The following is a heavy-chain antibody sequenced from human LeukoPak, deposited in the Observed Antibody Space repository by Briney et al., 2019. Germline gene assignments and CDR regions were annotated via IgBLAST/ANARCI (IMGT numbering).Heavy chain of an antibody. CDR2: ISSSSYI. Sequence: GGSLRLSCAASGFTFSSYSMNWVRQAPGKGQEWVSSISSSSYIYYADSVKGRFTISRDNAKNSLYLQMNSLRAEDTAVYYCAREGVQLWLREGYYYYGMDVWGQGTTVTVSS. D-gene: IGHD5-18*01. V-gene: IGHV3-21*01. CDR3: AREGVQLWLREGYYYYGMDV. J-gene: IGHJ6*02. CDR1: GFTFSSYS.